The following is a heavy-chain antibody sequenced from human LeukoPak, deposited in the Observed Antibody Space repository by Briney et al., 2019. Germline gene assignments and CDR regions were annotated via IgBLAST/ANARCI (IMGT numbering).Heavy chain of an antibody. J-gene: IGHJ4*02. CDR2: ISSSGNHI. CDR1: GFTFSSYG. V-gene: IGHV3-21*01. Sequence: GGSLRLSCAASGFTFSSYGMSWVRQAPGKGLEWASSISSSGNHIYYADSVKGRFTISRDNAKNSLYLQMNSLRAEDTAVYYCARDLFDYWGQGTLVTVSS. CDR3: ARDLFDY.